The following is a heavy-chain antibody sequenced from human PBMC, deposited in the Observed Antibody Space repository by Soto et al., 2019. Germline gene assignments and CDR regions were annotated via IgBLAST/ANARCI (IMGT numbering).Heavy chain of an antibody. J-gene: IGHJ6*02. D-gene: IGHD2-2*01. CDR1: GFTFSSYA. Sequence: GGSLRLSCAASGFTFSSYAMHWVRQAPGKGLEWVAVISYDGSNKYYADSVKGRFTISRDNSKNTLYLQMNSLRAEDTAVYYCARAGRGLYCSSTSCYGLDYYYYGMGVWGQGTTVTVSS. V-gene: IGHV3-30-3*01. CDR3: ARAGRGLYCSSTSCYGLDYYYYGMGV. CDR2: ISYDGSNK.